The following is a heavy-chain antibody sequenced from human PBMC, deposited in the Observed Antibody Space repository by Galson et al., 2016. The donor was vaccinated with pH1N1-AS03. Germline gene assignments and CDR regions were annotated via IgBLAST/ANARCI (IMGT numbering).Heavy chain of an antibody. Sequence: SVKVSCKASGYTFTGHWIHWVRQAPGQGPEWMGWINPNGGDTKYAQEFQGRVTMTRDTSITTAYLELSGLRSDDTAVYSCATYRHFYSSSGPTTPYGLDVWGQGTTVTVSS. D-gene: IGHD6-19*01. J-gene: IGHJ6*02. CDR2: INPNGGDT. CDR3: ATYRHFYSSSGPTTPYGLDV. CDR1: GYTFTGHW. V-gene: IGHV1-2*02.